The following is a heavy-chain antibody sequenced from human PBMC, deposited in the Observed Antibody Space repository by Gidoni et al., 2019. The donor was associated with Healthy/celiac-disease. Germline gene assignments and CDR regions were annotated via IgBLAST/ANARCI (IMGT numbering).Heavy chain of an antibody. CDR1: GGSISSSIYY. J-gene: IGHJ6*02. CDR3: ARHTVPGYSSSWNYYYYGMDV. CDR2: IYYSGST. V-gene: IGHV4-39*01. Sequence: QLQLQDSGPGLVKPSETLSLPCTVSGGSISSSIYYWGWIRQPPGKGLEWIGSIYYSGSTYYNPSLKSRVTISVDTSKNQFSLKLSSVTAADTAVYYCARHTVPGYSSSWNYYYYGMDVWGQGTTVTVSS. D-gene: IGHD6-13*01.